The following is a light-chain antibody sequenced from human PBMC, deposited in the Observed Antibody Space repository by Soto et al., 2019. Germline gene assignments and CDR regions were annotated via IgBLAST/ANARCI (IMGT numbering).Light chain of an antibody. V-gene: IGKV1-8*01. J-gene: IGKJ2*01. CDR3: QQYDSYPYT. CDR1: QGISSY. Sequence: AIRMTQSPSSLSASTGDRVTITCRASQGISSYLAWYQQKPGKAPKLLIYAASTLQSGVPSRFSGSRSGTHFTLTISGLQPDDFATYYCQQYDSYPYTFGQGTKVDIK. CDR2: AAS.